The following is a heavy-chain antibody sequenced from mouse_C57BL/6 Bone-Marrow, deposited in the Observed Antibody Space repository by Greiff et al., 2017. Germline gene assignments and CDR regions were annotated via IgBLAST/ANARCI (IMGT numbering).Heavy chain of an antibody. Sequence: EVMLVESEGGLVQPGSSMKLSCTASGFTFSDYYMAWVRQVPEKGLEWVANINYDGSSTYYLDSLKSRFIISRDNAKNILYLQMSSLKSEDTATYYCARAAPGSKGAMDYWGQGTSVTVSS. J-gene: IGHJ4*01. CDR3: ARAAPGSKGAMDY. V-gene: IGHV5-16*01. CDR1: GFTFSDYY. CDR2: INYDGSST. D-gene: IGHD2-5*01.